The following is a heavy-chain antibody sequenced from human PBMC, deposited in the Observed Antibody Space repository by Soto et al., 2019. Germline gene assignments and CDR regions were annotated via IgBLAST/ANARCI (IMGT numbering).Heavy chain of an antibody. J-gene: IGHJ4*02. CDR2: IKSKTDGGRT. CDR3: TTDWPGNHDFWSGLNFDY. CDR1: GFTFSNAW. Sequence: GGSLRLSCAASGFTFSNAWMSWVRQAPGKGLEWVGRIKSKTDGGRTDYAAPVKGRFTISRDDSKNTLYLQMHSLKTEDTDVYYCTTDWPGNHDFWSGLNFDYWGQGTLVTVSS. D-gene: IGHD3-3*01. V-gene: IGHV3-15*01.